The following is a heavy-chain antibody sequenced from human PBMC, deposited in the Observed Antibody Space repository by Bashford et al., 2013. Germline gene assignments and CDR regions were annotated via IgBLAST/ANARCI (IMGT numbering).Heavy chain of an antibody. J-gene: IGHJ6*02. Sequence: WVRQAPGQGLEWMGIINPFDSNTNYAQKLQGRVTMTRDTSTSTVYMELSSLRSEDTAVYSCARENRGMDTAMVDYYYYGMDVWGQGTTVTVSS. V-gene: IGHV1-46*04. CDR2: INPFDSNT. D-gene: IGHD5-18*01. CDR3: ARENRGMDTAMVDYYYYGMDV.